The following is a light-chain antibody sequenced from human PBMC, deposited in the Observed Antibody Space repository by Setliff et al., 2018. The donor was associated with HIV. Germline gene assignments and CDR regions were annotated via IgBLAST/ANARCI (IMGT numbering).Light chain of an antibody. CDR3: SSYTSSSIPYV. V-gene: IGLV2-14*01. CDR1: SSDVGGYNY. CDR2: EVN. Sequence: QSALPQPASVSGSPGQSITISCTGTSSDVGGYNYVSWYQQHPGKAPKLMIFEVNNRPSGVSNRFSGSKSGNTASLTISGLQAEDEADYYCSSYTSSSIPYVFGTGTKVTVL. J-gene: IGLJ1*01.